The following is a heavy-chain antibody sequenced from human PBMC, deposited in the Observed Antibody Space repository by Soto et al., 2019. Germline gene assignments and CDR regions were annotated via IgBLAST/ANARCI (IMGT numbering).Heavy chain of an antibody. V-gene: IGHV5-51*01. D-gene: IGHD6-13*01. CDR2: IHPGDSDT. CDR1: GYSFTTYW. CDR3: ARHNRYSSTWLEGWFDP. Sequence: GESLKISCKGSGYSFTTYWIGWVRQMPGKGLERMGIIHPGDSDTRYSPFFQGQVTISADKSISTAYLQWSSLKASDTAMYYCARHNRYSSTWLEGWFDPWGQGTLVTVSS. J-gene: IGHJ5*02.